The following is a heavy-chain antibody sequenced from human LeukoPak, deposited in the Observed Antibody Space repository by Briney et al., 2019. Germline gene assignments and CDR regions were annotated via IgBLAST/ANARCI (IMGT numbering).Heavy chain of an antibody. CDR1: GGSISGTNW. CDR3: SRESGPFCPFGY. J-gene: IGHJ4*02. D-gene: IGHD1-26*01. Sequence: SETLSLTCGVSGGSISGTNWWSRVRQPPGQGLEWIGEISLAGQTNYNPSLNGRVTMSLDKSSNQLSLHLTSVTAADTATYFCSRESGPFCPFGYWGQGTLVIVSS. V-gene: IGHV4/OR15-8*02. CDR2: ISLAGQT.